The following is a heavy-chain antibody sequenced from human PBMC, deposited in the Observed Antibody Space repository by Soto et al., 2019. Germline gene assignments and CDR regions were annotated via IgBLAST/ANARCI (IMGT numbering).Heavy chain of an antibody. Sequence: PSETLSLTCXVYGGSFSGYYWSWIRQPPGKGLEWIGEINHSGSTNYNPSLKSRVTISVDTSKNQFSLKLSSVAAADTAVYYCARGASGYYDSSGYYSPYYFDYWGQGTLVTVSS. CDR2: INHSGST. J-gene: IGHJ4*02. V-gene: IGHV4-34*01. CDR3: ARGASGYYDSSGYYSPYYFDY. D-gene: IGHD3-22*01. CDR1: GGSFSGYY.